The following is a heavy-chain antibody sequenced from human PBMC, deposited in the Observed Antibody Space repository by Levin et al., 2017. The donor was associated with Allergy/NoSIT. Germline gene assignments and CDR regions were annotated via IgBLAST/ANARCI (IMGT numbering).Heavy chain of an antibody. J-gene: IGHJ4*02. CDR1: GFTFTSYY. V-gene: IGHV1-46*01. CDR3: ARARGWSDFDY. D-gene: IGHD2-15*01. Sequence: GGSLRLSCKASGFTFTSYYMHWVRQAPGQGLEWMGIINPNGGTTSYAQNFQGRVTLTSDTSTSTVYMELSSLSSEDTAVYYSARARGWSDFDYWGQGTLLTVSS. CDR2: INPNGGTT.